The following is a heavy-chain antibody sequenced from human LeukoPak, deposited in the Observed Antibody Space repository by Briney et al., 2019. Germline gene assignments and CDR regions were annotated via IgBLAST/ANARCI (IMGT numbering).Heavy chain of an antibody. D-gene: IGHD2-15*01. Sequence: ASVKVSCKASGYTFTSYYMHWVRQAPGQGLEWVGIINPSGGSSNYAQKFQGRVTMTRDTSTSTVYMELGSLRSEDTAVYYCARVPCTGGSCYSFFDYWGQGTLVTVSS. J-gene: IGHJ4*02. CDR2: INPSGGSS. CDR1: GYTFTSYY. CDR3: ARVPCTGGSCYSFFDY. V-gene: IGHV1-46*01.